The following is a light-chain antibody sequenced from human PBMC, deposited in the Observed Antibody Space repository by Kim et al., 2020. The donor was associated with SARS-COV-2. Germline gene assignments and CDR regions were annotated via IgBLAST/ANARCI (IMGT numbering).Light chain of an antibody. J-gene: IGLJ2*01. V-gene: IGLV3-21*04. CDR1: TMGIKR. Sequence: PGKTARITCGGNTMGIKRVHWYQQKPGQAPVLVIYYDSDRPSGIPERFSGSNSGNTATLPISRVEAGDEADYYCQVWDSSSDHVVFGGGTQLTVL. CDR2: YDS. CDR3: QVWDSSSDHVV.